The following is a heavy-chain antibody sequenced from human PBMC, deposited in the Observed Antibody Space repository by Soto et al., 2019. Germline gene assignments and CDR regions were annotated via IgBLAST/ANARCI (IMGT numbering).Heavy chain of an antibody. CDR3: ARISLVRGPPLYGIDV. V-gene: IGHV4-59*11. Sequence: QVQLQESGPGLVKPSETLSLTCTVSGVSIRSHYWSWIRQPPGKGLEWIGFIFYSRNTNYNPYLKCRVTLSVDTSKCQCALRVNTVTAADTAVYYCARISLVRGPPLYGIDVWGQGTTVTVSS. CDR1: GVSIRSHY. D-gene: IGHD3-10*01. CDR2: IFYSRNT. J-gene: IGHJ6*02.